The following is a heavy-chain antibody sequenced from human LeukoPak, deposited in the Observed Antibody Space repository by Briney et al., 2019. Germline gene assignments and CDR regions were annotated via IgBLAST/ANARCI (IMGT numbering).Heavy chain of an antibody. CDR3: ARFSRTGYYCFDY. J-gene: IGHJ4*02. V-gene: IGHV3-21*01. D-gene: IGHD3-9*01. CDR2: ISSSSTYI. Sequence: GGSLRLSCAASGFTVTTYSITWVRQAPGKGLEWVSSISSSSTYIYYADSVKGRFTISRDNAKNSLYLQMNSLRAEDTAVYYCARFSRTGYYCFDYWGQGTLVTVSS. CDR1: GFTVTTYS.